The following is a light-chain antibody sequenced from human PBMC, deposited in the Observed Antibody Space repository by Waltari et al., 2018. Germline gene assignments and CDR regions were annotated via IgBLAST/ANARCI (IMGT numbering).Light chain of an antibody. CDR2: EVT. CDR3: CSYAGSSTFL. V-gene: IGLV2-23*02. Sequence: QSALTQPASVSGSPGQSITIPCTGTSRDVGSSNFVSWYQQNPGKAPKIMIYEVTKRPSGVSNRFSGSKSGNTASLTISGLQADDEADYYCCSYAGSSTFLFGGGTKLTVL. J-gene: IGLJ2*01. CDR1: SRDVGSSNF.